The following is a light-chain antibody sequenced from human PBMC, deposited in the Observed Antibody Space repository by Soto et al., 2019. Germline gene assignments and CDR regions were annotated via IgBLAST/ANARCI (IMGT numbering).Light chain of an antibody. CDR1: HVIASA. J-gene: IGKJ5*01. CDR3: QQFNYFRVT. Sequence: AIQLTQSPSSLSASVGDRVTITCRASHVIASALAWYQQKPGKPPKLMIYDASTLGGGVPSRFSGSGSGTDFTLTISGLQPEDFATYYCQQFNYFRVTFGQGTRLEI. V-gene: IGKV1D-13*01. CDR2: DAS.